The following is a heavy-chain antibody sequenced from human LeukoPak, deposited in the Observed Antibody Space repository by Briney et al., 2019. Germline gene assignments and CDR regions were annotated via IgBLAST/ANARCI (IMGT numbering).Heavy chain of an antibody. CDR2: IYHSGST. CDR1: GGSISSYY. V-gene: IGHV4-59*12. Sequence: SETLSLTCTVSGGSISSYYWSWIRQPPGKGLEWIGEIYHSGSTNYNPSLKSRVTISVDKSKNQFSLKLSSVTAADTAVYYCARVTTGEETDDYWGQGTLVTVSS. D-gene: IGHD4-17*01. CDR3: ARVTTGEETDDY. J-gene: IGHJ4*02.